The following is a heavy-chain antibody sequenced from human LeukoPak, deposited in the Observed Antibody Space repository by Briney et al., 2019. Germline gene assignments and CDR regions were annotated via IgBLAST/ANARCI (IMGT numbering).Heavy chain of an antibody. CDR2: ISWNSGSI. CDR1: GFTFDDYA. J-gene: IGHJ4*02. D-gene: IGHD6-13*01. Sequence: GGSLRLSCAASGFTFDDYAMHWVRQAPGKGLEWVSGISWNSGSIGYADSVKGRFTISRDNAKNSLYLQMNSLRAEDTALYYCAKDLENAHKGSSWSCFDYWGQGTLVTVSS. V-gene: IGHV3-9*01. CDR3: AKDLENAHKGSSWSCFDY.